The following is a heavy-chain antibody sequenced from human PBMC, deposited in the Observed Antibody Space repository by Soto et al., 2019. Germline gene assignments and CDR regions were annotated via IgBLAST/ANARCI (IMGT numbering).Heavy chain of an antibody. CDR3: ARDPGTGYYDSSGYYYD. CDR1: GFTLSSYW. V-gene: IGHV3-74*01. Sequence: EVQLVESGGGLVQPGGSLRLSCAASGFTLSSYWMHWVRQAPGKGLVWVSRINSDGSSTSYADSVKGRFTISRDNAKNTLYLQMYRLRAEDTAVYYCARDPGTGYYDSSGYYYDWGQGTLVTVSS. D-gene: IGHD3-22*01. J-gene: IGHJ4*02. CDR2: INSDGSST.